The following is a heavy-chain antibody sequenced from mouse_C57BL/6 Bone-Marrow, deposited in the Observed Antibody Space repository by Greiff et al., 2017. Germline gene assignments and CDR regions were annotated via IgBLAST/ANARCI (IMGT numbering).Heavy chain of an antibody. V-gene: IGHV14-2*01. Sequence: VQLQQSGAELVKPGASVKLSCTASGFNIKDYYMHWVKQRTEQGLEWIGRIDPEDGETKYAPKFQGKATITSDTSSNTAYLHLSSLTSEDTSVYYCASPFYDYGSSGYYAMYYWGQEASETVAS. D-gene: IGHD1-1*01. CDR1: GFNIKDYY. CDR2: IDPEDGET. J-gene: IGHJ4*01. CDR3: ASPFYDYGSSGYYAMYY.